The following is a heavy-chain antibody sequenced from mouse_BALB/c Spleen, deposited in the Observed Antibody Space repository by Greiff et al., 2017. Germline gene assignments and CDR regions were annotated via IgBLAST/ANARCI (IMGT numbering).Heavy chain of an antibody. J-gene: IGHJ4*01. V-gene: IGHV5-6-5*01. CDR1: GFTFSSYA. CDR2: ISSGGST. CDR3: AREGDSLLRLRGNYYAMDY. D-gene: IGHD1-2*01. Sequence: EVMLVESGGGLVKPGGSLKLSCAASGFTFSSYAMSWVRQTPEKRLEWVASISSGGSTYYPDSVKGRFTISRDNARNILYLQMSSLRSEDTAMYYCAREGDSLLRLRGNYYAMDYWGQGTSVTVSS.